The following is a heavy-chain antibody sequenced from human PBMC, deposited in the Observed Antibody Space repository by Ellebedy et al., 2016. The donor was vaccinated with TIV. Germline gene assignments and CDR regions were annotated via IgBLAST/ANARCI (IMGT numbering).Heavy chain of an antibody. CDR2: IYHSGST. V-gene: IGHV4-30-2*01. CDR1: GGSISSGGYS. D-gene: IGHD5-12*01. J-gene: IGHJ6*02. CDR3: ARSCGFSGYNLGYYYYGMDV. Sequence: SETLSLXCAVSGGSISSGGYSWSWIRQPPGKGLEWIGYIYHSGSTYYNPSLKSRVTISVDRSKNQFSLKLSSVTAADTAVYYCARSCGFSGYNLGYYYYGMDVWGQGTTVTVSS.